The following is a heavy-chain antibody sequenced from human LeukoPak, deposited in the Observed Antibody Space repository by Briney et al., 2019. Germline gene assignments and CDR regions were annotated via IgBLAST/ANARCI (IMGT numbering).Heavy chain of an antibody. CDR2: ISAYNGDT. J-gene: IGHJ4*02. D-gene: IGHD6-13*01. Sequence: ASVKVSCKASGYTIASYGISWVRQAPGQGLEWMGWISAYNGDTKYAQHLQGRVTLTTDTSTGTAYMELRSLTSDDTALYYCARDTARITTPGGPDYWGQGTLVTVSS. V-gene: IGHV1-18*01. CDR1: GYTIASYG. CDR3: ARDTARITTPGGPDY.